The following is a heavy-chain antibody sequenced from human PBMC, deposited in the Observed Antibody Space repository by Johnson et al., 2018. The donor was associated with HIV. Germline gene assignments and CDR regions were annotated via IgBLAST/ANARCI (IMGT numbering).Heavy chain of an antibody. V-gene: IGHV3-66*01. CDR2: IYSGGDT. CDR3: TRVSSTSWALDI. CDR1: GVIVSTKY. Sequence: AAGGVIVSTKYISWVRQAPGKGLEWISVIYSGGDTYYSDSVMGRFTISRDTSKNTLYLQMNSLRGDDTAVYYCTRVSSTSWALDILGQGTLVTVSS. D-gene: IGHD2-15*01. J-gene: IGHJ3*02.